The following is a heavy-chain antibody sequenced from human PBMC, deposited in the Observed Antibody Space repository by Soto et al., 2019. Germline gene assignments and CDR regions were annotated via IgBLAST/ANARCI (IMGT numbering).Heavy chain of an antibody. V-gene: IGHV1-69*13. CDR2: IIPIFGTA. Sequence: ASVKVSCKASGGTFSSYAISWVRQAPGQGLEWMGGIIPIFGTANYAQKFQGRVTITADESTSTAYMELSSLRSEDTAVYYCARSYYGSGSPHGEPWGQGTLVTVSS. CDR1: GGTFSSYA. CDR3: ARSYYGSGSPHGEP. J-gene: IGHJ5*02. D-gene: IGHD3-10*01.